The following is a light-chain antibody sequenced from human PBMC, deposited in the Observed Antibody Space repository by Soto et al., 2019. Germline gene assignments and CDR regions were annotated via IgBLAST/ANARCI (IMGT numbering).Light chain of an antibody. V-gene: IGLV1-40*01. CDR2: DSR. Sequence: QSVLTQPPSVSGAPGQRITISCTGTSSNIGTGFHVHWYQQLPGAAPKLVIFDSRNRPSGVPDRFSGSKSGTSASLGITGLQADDEGDYYCQSYDTSLSGWVFGGGTKVTVL. J-gene: IGLJ3*02. CDR3: QSYDTSLSGWV. CDR1: SSNIGTGFH.